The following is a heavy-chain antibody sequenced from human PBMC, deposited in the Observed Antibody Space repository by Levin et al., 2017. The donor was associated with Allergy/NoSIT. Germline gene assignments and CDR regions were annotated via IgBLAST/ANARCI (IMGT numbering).Heavy chain of an antibody. Sequence: SETLSLTCAVYGGSFSGYYWSWIRQPPGKGLEWIGEINHSGSTNYNPSLKSRVTISVDTSKNQFSLKLSSVTAADTAVYYCARGWRGVWSLREYYFDYWGQGTLVTVSS. J-gene: IGHJ4*02. CDR1: GGSFSGYY. CDR2: INHSGST. D-gene: IGHD3-10*01. V-gene: IGHV4-34*01. CDR3: ARGWRGVWSLREYYFDY.